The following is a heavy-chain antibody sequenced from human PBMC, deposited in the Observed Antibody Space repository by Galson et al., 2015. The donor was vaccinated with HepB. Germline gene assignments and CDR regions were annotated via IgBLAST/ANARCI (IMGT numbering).Heavy chain of an antibody. CDR2: ISSSSSTM. CDR1: GSTFSSYS. V-gene: IGHV3-48*02. CDR3: ARDSRDCSSASCSEYYYGLDV. J-gene: IGHJ6*02. Sequence: SLRLSCAASGSTFSSYSMNWVRQAPGKGLEWVSYISSSSSTMHYADSVKGRFTISRDNAKNSLYLQMNSLRDEDTAVYYCARDSRDCSSASCSEYYYGLDVWGQGTTVTVSS. D-gene: IGHD2-2*01.